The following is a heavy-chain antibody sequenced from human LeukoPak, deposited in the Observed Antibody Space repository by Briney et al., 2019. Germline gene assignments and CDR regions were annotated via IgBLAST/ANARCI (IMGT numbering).Heavy chain of an antibody. Sequence: SETLSLTCAVYGGSFSGYYWSWIRPPPGKGLEWVGEINHSESTNYNPSLKSRVTISVDTSKNQFSLKLSSVTAADAAVYYCARLNDYSKLYYFDYWGQGTLVTVSS. CDR1: GGSFSGYY. CDR3: ARLNDYSKLYYFDY. J-gene: IGHJ4*02. D-gene: IGHD4-11*01. CDR2: INHSEST. V-gene: IGHV4-34*01.